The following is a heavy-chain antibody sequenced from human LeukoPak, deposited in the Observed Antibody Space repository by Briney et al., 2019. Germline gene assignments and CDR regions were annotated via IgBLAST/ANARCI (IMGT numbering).Heavy chain of an antibody. Sequence: PGGSLRLSCTASGFTFSTYSLNWVRQAPGKGLEWVSSISSSSCYIFYADSVKRRFTISRDNAKNTLYLQMNSLRAEDTAVYVYARARYVDWLSPDGFDIWGQGTMVTVSS. CDR2: ISSSSCYI. CDR1: GFTFSTYS. V-gene: IGHV3-21*01. J-gene: IGHJ3*02. D-gene: IGHD3-9*01. CDR3: ARARYVDWLSPDGFDI.